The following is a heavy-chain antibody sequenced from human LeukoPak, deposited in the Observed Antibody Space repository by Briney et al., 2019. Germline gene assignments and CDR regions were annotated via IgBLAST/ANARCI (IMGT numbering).Heavy chain of an antibody. D-gene: IGHD6-13*01. Sequence: SETLSLTCTVSGGSISSSGYYWGWIRQPPGKGLEWIGSIYYSGITYYNPSLKSRVTIYVDTSKTQFSLKLSSVTAADTAVYHCARHVWSSSFHFDYWGQGTLVTVSS. V-gene: IGHV4-39*01. CDR3: ARHVWSSSFHFDY. J-gene: IGHJ4*02. CDR1: GGSISSSGYY. CDR2: IYYSGIT.